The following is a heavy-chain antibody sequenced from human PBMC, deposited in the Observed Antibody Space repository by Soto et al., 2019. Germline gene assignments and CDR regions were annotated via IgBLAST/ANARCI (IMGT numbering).Heavy chain of an antibody. CDR3: AREETGDDAWDI. D-gene: IGHD1-1*01. V-gene: IGHV4-31*11. CDR1: GGSLRSATYY. J-gene: IGHJ3*02. Sequence: PSETLSLTCAVSGGSLRSATYYWSWIRQHPGKGLEWIGYFYHSGSTYYKPSLRSRVTISLDTSKNQFSLNLRSVTDADTAIYYCAREETGDDAWDIWGQGTLVT. CDR2: FYHSGST.